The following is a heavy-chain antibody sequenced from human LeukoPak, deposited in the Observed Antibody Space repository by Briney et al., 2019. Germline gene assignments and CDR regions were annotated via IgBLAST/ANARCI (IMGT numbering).Heavy chain of an antibody. D-gene: IGHD1-1*01. V-gene: IGHV3-64*01. CDR2: ISSNGGST. CDR3: ASLPTYDDAFDI. J-gene: IGHJ3*02. Sequence: PGGSLRLSCAASGFTFSSYAMHWVRQAPGKGLEYVSAISSNGGSTYYANSVKGRFTISRDNSKNTLYLQMGSLRAEDMAVYYCASLPTYDDAFDIWGQGTMVTVSS. CDR1: GFTFSSYA.